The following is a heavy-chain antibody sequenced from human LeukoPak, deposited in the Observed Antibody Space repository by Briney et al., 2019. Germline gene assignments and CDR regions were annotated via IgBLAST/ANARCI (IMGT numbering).Heavy chain of an antibody. Sequence: GASVKVSCKASGYTFTGCYMHWVRQAPGQGVEWMGWINPNSGGTNYAQKFQGRVTMTRDTSISTAYMELSRLRSDDTAVYYCARGHSSSRLYYYYYYYMDVWGKGTTVTISS. CDR3: ARGHSSSRLYYYYYYYMDV. CDR2: INPNSGGT. J-gene: IGHJ6*03. V-gene: IGHV1-2*02. D-gene: IGHD6-13*01. CDR1: GYTFTGCY.